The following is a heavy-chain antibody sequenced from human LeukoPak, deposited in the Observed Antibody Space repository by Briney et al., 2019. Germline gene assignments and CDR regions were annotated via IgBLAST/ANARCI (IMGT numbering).Heavy chain of an antibody. Sequence: SETLSLTCTVSSGSISSYYWSWIRQPPGKGLEWIGYIYYSGSTNYNPSLRSRVTISVDTSKNQFSLNLSSVTAADTAVYYCARGLTVAGANYFYYGMDVWGKGTTVTVSS. D-gene: IGHD6-19*01. V-gene: IGHV4-59*01. CDR3: ARGLTVAGANYFYYGMDV. J-gene: IGHJ6*04. CDR2: IYYSGST. CDR1: SGSISSYY.